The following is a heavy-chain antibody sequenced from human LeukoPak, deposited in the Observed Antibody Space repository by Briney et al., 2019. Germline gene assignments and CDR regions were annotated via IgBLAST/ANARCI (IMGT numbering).Heavy chain of an antibody. Sequence: HPGGSLRLSCAASGFAFSSYAMTWVRRAPGKGLEWVSGVSGGEGTTYYTDSVKGRFTISRDNSKSTLSLQMSSLRAEDTAVYYCARDGYSSSWYGTNWFDPWGQGTLVTVSS. CDR2: VSGGEGTT. CDR3: ARDGYSSSWYGTNWFDP. V-gene: IGHV3-23*01. J-gene: IGHJ5*02. D-gene: IGHD6-13*01. CDR1: GFAFSSYA.